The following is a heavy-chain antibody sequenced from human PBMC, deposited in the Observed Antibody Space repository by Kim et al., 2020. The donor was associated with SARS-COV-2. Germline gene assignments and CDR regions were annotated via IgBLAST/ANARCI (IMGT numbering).Heavy chain of an antibody. V-gene: IGHV4-61*07. J-gene: IGHJ5*02. CDR3: ARLGGSYYNWFDP. D-gene: IGHD1-26*01. Sequence: YNPSPKSRVTISGDTYKNQFSLKLSSVTAADMAVYSCARLGGSYYNWFDPWGQGTLVTVSS.